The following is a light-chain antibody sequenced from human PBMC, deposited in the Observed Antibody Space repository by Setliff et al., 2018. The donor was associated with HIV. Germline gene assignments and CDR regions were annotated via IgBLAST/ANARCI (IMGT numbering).Light chain of an antibody. CDR2: EVR. J-gene: IGLJ3*02. CDR1: SSDVGGYSY. Sequence: QSALAQPASVAGSPGQSITIACTGTSSDVGGYSYDSWYQQHPGKAPKLIIYEVRNRPSGVSNRFSGSKSGNTASLPISGLQAEDEAVYYCSSYTVNSLVFGGGTQLTVL. CDR3: SSYTVNSLV. V-gene: IGLV2-14*01.